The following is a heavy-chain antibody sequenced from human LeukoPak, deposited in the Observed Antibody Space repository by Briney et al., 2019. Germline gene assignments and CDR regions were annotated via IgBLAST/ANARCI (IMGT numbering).Heavy chain of an antibody. J-gene: IGHJ3*01. CDR3: ARALTEDLDGDAFDV. D-gene: IGHD7-27*01. Sequence: SETLSLTCTVSGGSISSYYWSWIRQPPGKGLEWIGYIYYSGSTNYNPSLKSRVTISVDMSKNQFSLKLNSVTAADTGVYYCARALTEDLDGDAFDVWGQGTMVTVSS. V-gene: IGHV4-59*01. CDR1: GGSISSYY. CDR2: IYYSGST.